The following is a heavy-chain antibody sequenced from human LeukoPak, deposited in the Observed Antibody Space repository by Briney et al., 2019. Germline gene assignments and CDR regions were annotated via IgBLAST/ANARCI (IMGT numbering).Heavy chain of an antibody. CDR2: IKQDGSEK. Sequence: PGGSLRLSCAASGFTLSSYWMSWVRQAPGKGPEWVANIKQDGSEKYYVDSVKGRFTISRDNAKNSLYLQMNSLRAEDTAVYYCARGSYSSSSPVAYWGQGTLVTVSS. V-gene: IGHV3-7*01. CDR3: ARGSYSSSSPVAY. D-gene: IGHD6-13*01. CDR1: GFTLSSYW. J-gene: IGHJ4*02.